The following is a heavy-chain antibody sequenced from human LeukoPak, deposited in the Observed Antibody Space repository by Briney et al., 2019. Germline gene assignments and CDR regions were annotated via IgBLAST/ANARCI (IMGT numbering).Heavy chain of an antibody. CDR3: ASDPLWFGGSGDYYGMDV. V-gene: IGHV3-21*01. J-gene: IGHJ6*02. D-gene: IGHD3-10*01. CDR1: GFTFSSYS. CDR2: ISSSSSYI. Sequence: GGSLRLSCAASGFTFSSYSMNWVRQAPGKGLEWVSSISSSSSYIYYADSVKGRFTISRDTAKKSLYLQMNSLRAEDTAVYYCASDPLWFGGSGDYYGMDVWGQGTTVTVSS.